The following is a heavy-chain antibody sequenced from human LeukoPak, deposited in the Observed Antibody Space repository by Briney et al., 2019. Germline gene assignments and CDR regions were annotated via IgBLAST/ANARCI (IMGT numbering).Heavy chain of an antibody. CDR3: ARGESSGDYHYYGMDV. J-gene: IGHJ6*02. CDR1: GGSFSGYY. D-gene: IGHD6-19*01. CDR2: INHSGST. Sequence: SETLSLTCAVYGGSFSGYYWSWIRQPPGKGLEWIGEINHSGSTNYNPSLKSRVTISVDTSKNQFSLKLSSVTAADTAVYYCARGESSGDYHYYGMDVWGQGTTVTVSS. V-gene: IGHV4-34*01.